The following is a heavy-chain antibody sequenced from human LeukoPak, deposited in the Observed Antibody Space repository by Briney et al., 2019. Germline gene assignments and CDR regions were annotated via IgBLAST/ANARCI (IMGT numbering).Heavy chain of an antibody. CDR3: ARRVGSGWPVQH. Sequence: GASVKVSCKASGYTFSSYDINWVRQATGQGLEWMGWMNPNSGNTGYAQKFQGRLNMTRNTSIDTAYTELSSLRSDDTAVYYCARRVGSGWPVQHWGQGTLVTVSS. CDR1: GYTFSSYD. CDR2: MNPNSGNT. J-gene: IGHJ1*01. V-gene: IGHV1-8*01. D-gene: IGHD6-19*01.